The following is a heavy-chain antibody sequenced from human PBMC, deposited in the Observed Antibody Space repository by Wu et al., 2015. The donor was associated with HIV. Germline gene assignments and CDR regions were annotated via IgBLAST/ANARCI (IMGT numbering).Heavy chain of an antibody. J-gene: IGHJ6*02. CDR3: ARDHQGRRDV. V-gene: IGHV1-46*01. D-gene: IGHD2-2*01. CDR2: INPSGGST. Sequence: QXRLVQSGAEVKKPGASMKISCKASGYTFTTYYVHWVRRAPGQGLEWMGIINPSGGSTTYAQKFAARVTMTSDTSTSTVYMEMDNLRSEDTAVYYCARDHQGRRDVWGQGTTVTVSS. CDR1: GYTFTTYY.